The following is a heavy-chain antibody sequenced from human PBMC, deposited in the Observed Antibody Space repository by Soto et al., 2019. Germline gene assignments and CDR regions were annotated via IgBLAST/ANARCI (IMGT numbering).Heavy chain of an antibody. D-gene: IGHD3-9*01. CDR3: ARSYDILTEERAADY. Sequence: QVQLQQWGAGLLKPSETLSLTCAVYGWSFSGYYWSWIRQPPGKGLEWIGEINHSGSTNYNPSLKSRVTISVDTSKNQFSLKLSSVTAADTAVYYCARSYDILTEERAADYWGQGTLVTVSS. CDR2: INHSGST. V-gene: IGHV4-34*01. CDR1: GWSFSGYY. J-gene: IGHJ4*02.